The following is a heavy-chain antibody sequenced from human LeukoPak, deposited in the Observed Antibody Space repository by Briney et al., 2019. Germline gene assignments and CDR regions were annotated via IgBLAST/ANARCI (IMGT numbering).Heavy chain of an antibody. V-gene: IGHV3-23*01. J-gene: IGHJ4*02. CDR3: AKDPSPLVGAIYYFDY. CDR2: SGSGGST. D-gene: IGHD1-26*01. Sequence: SGSGGSTYYADSVKGRFTISRDNSKNTLYLQMNSLRAEDTAVYYCAKDPSPLVGAIYYFDYWGQGTLVTVSS.